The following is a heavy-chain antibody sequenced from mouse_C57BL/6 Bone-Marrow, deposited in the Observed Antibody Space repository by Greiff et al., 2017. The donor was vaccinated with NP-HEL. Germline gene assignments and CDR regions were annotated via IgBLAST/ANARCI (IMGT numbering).Heavy chain of an antibody. Sequence: EVMLVESEGGLVQPGSSMKLSCTTSGFTFSDYYMAWVRQVPEKGLDWVANINYDGSSTYYLDSFKSRFIISRDNAKNILYLQMSSLTSEDTATYYCAREGGLRRRTYAMDYGGQGTSVTVSA. CDR2: INYDGSST. CDR3: AREGGLRRRTYAMDY. V-gene: IGHV5-16*01. CDR1: GFTFSDYY. D-gene: IGHD2-4*01. J-gene: IGHJ4*01.